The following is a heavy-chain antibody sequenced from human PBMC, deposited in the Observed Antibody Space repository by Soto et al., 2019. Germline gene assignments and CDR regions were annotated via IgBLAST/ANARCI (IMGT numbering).Heavy chain of an antibody. V-gene: IGHV3-30-3*01. Sequence: GGSLRLSCTASGFTFSSYAMHWVRQAPGKGLEWVAVISYDGSNKYYADSVKGRFTISRDNSKNTLYLQMNSLRAEDTAVYYCARDYYRFNSGYGFSMDVWGQGTTVTVSS. J-gene: IGHJ6*02. CDR1: GFTFSSYA. CDR2: ISYDGSNK. D-gene: IGHD5-12*01. CDR3: ARDYYRFNSGYGFSMDV.